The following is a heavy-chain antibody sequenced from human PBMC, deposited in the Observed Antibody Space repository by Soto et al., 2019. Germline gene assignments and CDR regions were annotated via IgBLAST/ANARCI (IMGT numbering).Heavy chain of an antibody. CDR1: GFTFSNYG. Sequence: GGSLRLSCEASGFTFSNYGIHWVRQAPGKGLEWVAVISFDGTNKRHAESVKGRFTISRDNSKNSLFLHLSGLTADDTAVYYCARDRVRGALPQYGMDVWGQGTTVTVSS. J-gene: IGHJ6*02. D-gene: IGHD3-10*01. CDR2: ISFDGTNK. V-gene: IGHV3-30*03. CDR3: ARDRVRGALPQYGMDV.